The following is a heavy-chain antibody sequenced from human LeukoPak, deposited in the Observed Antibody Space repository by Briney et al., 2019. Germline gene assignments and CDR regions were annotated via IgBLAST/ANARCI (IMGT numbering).Heavy chain of an antibody. Sequence: GGSLRLSCAASGFSFNTYAMNWVRQAPGKGLEWVSSISASGYTTHYADSVKGRFTISRDNFKNALYLQMNSLRAEDTALYFCAKRDNSGSFYFDYWGQGTLVTVSS. CDR3: AKRDNSGSFYFDY. CDR1: GFSFNTYA. J-gene: IGHJ4*02. V-gene: IGHV3-23*01. D-gene: IGHD6-19*01. CDR2: ISASGYTT.